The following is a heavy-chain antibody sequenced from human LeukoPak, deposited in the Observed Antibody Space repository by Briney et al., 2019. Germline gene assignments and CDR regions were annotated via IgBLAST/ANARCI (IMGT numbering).Heavy chain of an antibody. CDR2: IYPGDSDT. CDR3: ARSPYCSGGRCFFDY. Sequence: KPGESLKISCKGSGYSFTSYWIGWVRQMPGKGLEWMGIIYPGDSDTRYSPSFQGQVTISADKSISTAYLQWSSLKASDTAMYYCARSPYCSGGRCFFDYWGQGTLVAVSS. J-gene: IGHJ4*02. D-gene: IGHD2-15*01. CDR1: GYSFTSYW. V-gene: IGHV5-51*03.